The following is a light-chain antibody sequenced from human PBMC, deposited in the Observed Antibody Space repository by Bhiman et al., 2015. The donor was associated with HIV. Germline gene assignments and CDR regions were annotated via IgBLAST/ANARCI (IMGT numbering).Light chain of an antibody. CDR1: SSDVGGYNY. CDR3: SSYTSRNTLV. Sequence: QSALTQPPSASGSPGQSVTISCTGTSSDVGGYNYVSWYQQHPGKAPKLMIYEVSKRPSGVPDRFSGSKSGNTASLTISGLQAADEADYYCSSYTSRNTLVFGGGTKLTVL. V-gene: IGLV2-8*01. CDR2: EVS. J-gene: IGLJ3*02.